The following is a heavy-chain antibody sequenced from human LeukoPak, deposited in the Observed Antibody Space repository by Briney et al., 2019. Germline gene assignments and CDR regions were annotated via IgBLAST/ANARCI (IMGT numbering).Heavy chain of an antibody. J-gene: IGHJ4*02. D-gene: IGHD5-12*01. CDR1: GGSISSYY. Sequence: SETLSLTCTVSGGSISSYYWSWIRQPPGKGLEWIGYIYYSGSTNYNPSLKSRVTISVDTSKNQFSLKLSSVTAADTAVYYCARLPPLGYSGYDSDYWGQGTLVTVSS. CDR3: ARLPPLGYSGYDSDY. CDR2: IYYSGST. V-gene: IGHV4-59*08.